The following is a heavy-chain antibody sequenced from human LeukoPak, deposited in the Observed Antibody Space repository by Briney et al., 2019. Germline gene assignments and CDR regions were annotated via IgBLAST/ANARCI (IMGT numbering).Heavy chain of an antibody. CDR3: ARMKFYDSTGYSPDHYMDV. V-gene: IGHV4-4*07. CDR1: GGPIYSYY. Sequence: SETLSLTCTVSGGPIYSYYWSWIRQSAEKGLEWIGRLYPGVSTDYNPSLKSRVTMSVDASKNQFALKLSAVTAADTAVYYCARMKFYDSTGYSPDHYMDVWGKGTTVIVSS. D-gene: IGHD3-22*01. CDR2: LYPGVST. J-gene: IGHJ6*03.